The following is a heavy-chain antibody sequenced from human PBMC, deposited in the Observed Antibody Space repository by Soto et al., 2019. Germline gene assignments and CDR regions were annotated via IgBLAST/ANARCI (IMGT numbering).Heavy chain of an antibody. D-gene: IGHD3-22*01. V-gene: IGHV3-9*01. Sequence: EVQLVESGGGLVQPGRSLRLSCAASGFTFDDYAMHWVRQAPGKGLEWVSGISRNSGSIGYADSVKGRFTISRDNAKNSLYLQMNSLRAEDTALYYCAKDPDYYDSSGYSWGQGTLVTVSS. CDR3: AKDPDYYDSSGYS. CDR2: ISRNSGSI. CDR1: GFTFDDYA. J-gene: IGHJ5*02.